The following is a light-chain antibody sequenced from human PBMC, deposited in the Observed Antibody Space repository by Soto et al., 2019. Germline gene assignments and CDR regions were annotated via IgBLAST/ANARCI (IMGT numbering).Light chain of an antibody. CDR1: QNIRGNE. J-gene: IGKJ1*01. Sequence: EVVLTQSPGALSLSPGEGVTLSCRASQNIRGNELAWYRQKRGQAPRLLIYGGSSRAEGIPDRFSGRGTGTNFTLTISRLEPEDSAVYYCRDSGTSHPWTFGQGTKLEIK. CDR2: GGS. V-gene: IGKV3-20*01. CDR3: RDSGTSHPWT.